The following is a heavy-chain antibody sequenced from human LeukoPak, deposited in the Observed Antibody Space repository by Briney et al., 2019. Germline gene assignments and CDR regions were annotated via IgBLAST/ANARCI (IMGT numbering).Heavy chain of an antibody. CDR3: ARHGWNYEPRYYYYYMDV. J-gene: IGHJ6*03. D-gene: IGHD1-7*01. V-gene: IGHV4-38-2*02. CDR1: GYSISSGYY. Sequence: SETLSLTCTVSGYSISSGYYWGWIRQPPGKGLEWIGSIYHSGSTYYNPSLKSRVTISVDTSKNQFSLKLSSVTAADTAVYYCARHGWNYEPRYYYYYMDVWGKGTTVTVSS. CDR2: IYHSGST.